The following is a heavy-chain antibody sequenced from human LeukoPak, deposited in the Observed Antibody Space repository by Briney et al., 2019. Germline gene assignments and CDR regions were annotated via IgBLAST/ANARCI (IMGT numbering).Heavy chain of an antibody. CDR2: INPNSGGT. D-gene: IGHD2-2*01. Sequence: ASVKVSCKASGYTFTGYYMHWVRQAPGQGLEWMGWINPNSGGTNYAQKFQGWVTMTRDTSISTAYMELSRLRSDDTAVYYCARGGIVVVPAAEYNWFDPWGRGTLVTVSS. V-gene: IGHV1-2*04. CDR1: GYTFTGYY. CDR3: ARGGIVVVPAAEYNWFDP. J-gene: IGHJ5*02.